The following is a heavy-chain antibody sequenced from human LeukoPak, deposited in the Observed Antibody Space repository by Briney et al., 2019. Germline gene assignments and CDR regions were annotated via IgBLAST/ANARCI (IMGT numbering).Heavy chain of an antibody. V-gene: IGHV1-2*02. Sequence: ASVKVSCKASGYTFTGYHMEWVRQAPGQGLEWMGWISPNSGSTNNAQKFQGRVIMTRDTSINTAYMELSSLRSDDTAIYYCARGRGGQQVYYFDYWGQGTQVTVTS. CDR2: ISPNSGST. J-gene: IGHJ4*02. D-gene: IGHD6-13*01. CDR3: ARGRGGQQVYYFDY. CDR1: GYTFTGYH.